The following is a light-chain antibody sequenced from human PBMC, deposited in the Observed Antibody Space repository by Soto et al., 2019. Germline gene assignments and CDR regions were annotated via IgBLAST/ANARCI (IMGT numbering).Light chain of an antibody. Sequence: QSALTQPPSASGSPGQSVTISCTGTSSDVGGYNFVSWYQQHPGKAPKVLIYEVSQRPSGVPDRFSGSKSGNTASLTVSGLQTEDEADYYCVSYTSSTTYVFGTGTKVTVL. CDR3: VSYTSSTTYV. CDR1: SSDVGGYNF. V-gene: IGLV2-8*01. CDR2: EVS. J-gene: IGLJ1*01.